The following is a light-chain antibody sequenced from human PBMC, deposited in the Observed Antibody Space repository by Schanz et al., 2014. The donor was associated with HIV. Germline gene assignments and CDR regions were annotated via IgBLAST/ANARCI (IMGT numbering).Light chain of an antibody. J-gene: IGKJ3*01. CDR3: QQYGSS. Sequence: EIVMTQSPATLSVSPGERATLSCRASQSVNTNLAWYQQKPGQAPRLLVYGASTRAAGVPARFSGSGSGTDFTLTISRLEPEDFAVYYCQQYGSSFGPGTKVEIK. CDR2: GAS. V-gene: IGKV3-15*01. CDR1: QSVNTN.